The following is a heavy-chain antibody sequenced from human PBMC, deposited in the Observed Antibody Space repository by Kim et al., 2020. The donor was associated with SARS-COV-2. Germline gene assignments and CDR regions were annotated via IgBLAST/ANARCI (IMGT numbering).Heavy chain of an antibody. CDR2: IYYSGST. V-gene: IGHV4-31*03. CDR1: GGSISSGGYY. CDR3: ARVSDRRIDSSGYYLFDY. D-gene: IGHD3-22*01. J-gene: IGHJ4*02. Sequence: SETLSLTCTVSGGSISSGGYYWSWIRQHPGKGLEWIGYIYYSGSTYYNPSLKSRVTISVDTSKNQFSLKLSSVTAADTAVYYCARVSDRRIDSSGYYLFDYWGQGTLVTVSS.